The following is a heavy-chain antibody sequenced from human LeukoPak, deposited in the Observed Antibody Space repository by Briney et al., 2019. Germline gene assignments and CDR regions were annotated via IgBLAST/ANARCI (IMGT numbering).Heavy chain of an antibody. D-gene: IGHD1-26*01. CDR3: ATSGSYRTPGKY. CDR1: GVSISSSSCS. CDR2: IYYSGVT. V-gene: IGHV4-39*01. J-gene: IGHJ4*02. Sequence: PSETLSLTCTVSGVSISSSSCSWGWQPQPPGQEREWIGSIYYSGVTYYNPSLESRLTISVDSSKNLFSLKMTSVTAADTAVYYCATSGSYRTPGKYWGPGALVTVSS.